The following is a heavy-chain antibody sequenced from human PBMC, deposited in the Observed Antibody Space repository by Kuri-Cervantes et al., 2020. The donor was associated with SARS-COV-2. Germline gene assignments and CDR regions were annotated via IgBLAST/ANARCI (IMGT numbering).Heavy chain of an antibody. V-gene: IGHV4-34*01. CDR1: GGSFSGYY. J-gene: IGHJ6*02. Sequence: SQTLSLTCAVYGGSFSGYYWSWIRQPPGKGMGWIGEINHSGSTNYTPSLKRRVTISVDTSKNQFSLKLCSVTAADTAVYYCESSRGSMDVWGQGTMVTVSS. D-gene: IGHD3-10*01. CDR3: ESSRGSMDV. CDR2: INHSGST.